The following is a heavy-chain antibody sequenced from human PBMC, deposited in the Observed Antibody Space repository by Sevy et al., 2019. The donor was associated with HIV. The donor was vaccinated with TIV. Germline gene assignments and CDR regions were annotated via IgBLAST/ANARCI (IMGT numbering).Heavy chain of an antibody. V-gene: IGHV3-33*01. CDR2: IYYDGNNK. Sequence: GGSLRLSCAASGFTFNSYGMHWVRQAPIKGLEWVASIYYDGNNKYYANSVKGRFTISRDESKNTLYLKMNSLRAEDTDVYYCARDSNEYGDYRLSYYFDYWGQGALVTVSS. J-gene: IGHJ4*02. D-gene: IGHD4-17*01. CDR1: GFTFNSYG. CDR3: ARDSNEYGDYRLSYYFDY.